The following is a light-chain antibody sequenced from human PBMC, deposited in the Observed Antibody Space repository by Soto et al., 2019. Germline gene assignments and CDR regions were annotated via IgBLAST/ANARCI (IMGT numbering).Light chain of an antibody. CDR1: SSDVGGYNY. CDR3: ASYGGNNNLL. V-gene: IGLV2-8*01. Sequence: QSALTQPPSASGSPGQSVTISCTGTSSDVGGYNYVSWYQQHPGKAPKLMVFEVSKRPSGVPDRFSGSKFANTASLTVSGLQAEDEADYYCASYGGNNNLLFGGGTKLTVL. J-gene: IGLJ2*01. CDR2: EVS.